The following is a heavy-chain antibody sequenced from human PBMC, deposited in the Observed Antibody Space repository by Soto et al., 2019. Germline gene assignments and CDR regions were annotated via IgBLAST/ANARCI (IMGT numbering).Heavy chain of an antibody. CDR3: ASRNYCDFWSGYKKIYYYYGMDV. Sequence: QVQLVQSGAEVKKPGASVKVSCKASGYTFTSYAMHWVRQAPGQRLEWMGWINAGNGNTKYSQKFQGRVTITRDTSASTDYMELSSLRSEDTAVYYCASRNYCDFWSGYKKIYYYYGMDVWGQGTTVTVSS. CDR1: GYTFTSYA. V-gene: IGHV1-3*01. J-gene: IGHJ6*02. CDR2: INAGNGNT. D-gene: IGHD3-3*01.